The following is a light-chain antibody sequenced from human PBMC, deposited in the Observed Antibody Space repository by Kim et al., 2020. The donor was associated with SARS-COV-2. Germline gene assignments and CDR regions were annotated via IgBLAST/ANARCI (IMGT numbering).Light chain of an antibody. CDR1: TGASTSGFH. J-gene: IGLJ3*02. V-gene: IGLV7-43*01. CDR2: STN. Sequence: TVTLPCASCTGASTSGFHPSWLKQKPGQAPRTLIYSTNNKHSWTPARFSGSLLGGKATLTLSGVQPEDEADYYCLLLHGDAQGWVFGGGTQLTVL. CDR3: LLLHGDAQGWV.